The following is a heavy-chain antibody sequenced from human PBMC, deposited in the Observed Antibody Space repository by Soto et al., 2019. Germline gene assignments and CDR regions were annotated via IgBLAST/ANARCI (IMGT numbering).Heavy chain of an antibody. CDR1: GYSISSGYY. V-gene: IGHV4-38-2*01. CDR3: ARDDSSGWLGDYYYGMDV. D-gene: IGHD6-19*01. CDR2: IYHSGST. J-gene: IGHJ6*02. Sequence: SETLSLTCAVSGYSISSGYYWGWIRQPPGKGLEWIGSIYHSGSTYYNPSLKSRVTISVDTSKNQFSLKLSSVAAADTAVYYCARDDSSGWLGDYYYGMDVWGQGTTVTVSS.